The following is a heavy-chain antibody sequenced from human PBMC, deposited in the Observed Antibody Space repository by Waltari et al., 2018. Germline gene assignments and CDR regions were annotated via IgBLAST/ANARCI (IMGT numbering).Heavy chain of an antibody. CDR2: VGHGGSA. CDR3: ARGNGGYSD. J-gene: IGHJ4*02. Sequence: QVQLQQWGAGLLKPSETLSLTCGVSRGSFSGYYWGWIRQPPGRGLEWIGDVGHGGSATYHPSLKSRVTMSVDTSSNQFSLKMISVTAADTAVYYCARGNGGYSDWGPGALVAVSS. CDR1: RGSFSGYY. V-gene: IGHV4-34*02. D-gene: IGHD1-26*01.